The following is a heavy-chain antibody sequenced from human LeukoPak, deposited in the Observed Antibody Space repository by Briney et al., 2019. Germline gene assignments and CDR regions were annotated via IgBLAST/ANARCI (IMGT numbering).Heavy chain of an antibody. CDR3: ARASPYFDIVVVVFLYYFDY. CDR2: IYYSGST. CDR1: GGSISSSSYY. J-gene: IGHJ4*02. V-gene: IGHV4-39*01. Sequence: SETLSLTCTVSGGSISSSSYYWGWIRQPPGRGLEWIGSIYYSGSTYYNPSLKSRVTISVDTSKNQFSLKLSSVTAADTAVYYCARASPYFDIVVVVFLYYFDYWGQGTLVTVSS. D-gene: IGHD2-15*01.